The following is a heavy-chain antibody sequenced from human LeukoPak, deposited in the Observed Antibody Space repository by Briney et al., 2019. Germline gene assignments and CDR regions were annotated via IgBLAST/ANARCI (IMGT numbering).Heavy chain of an antibody. D-gene: IGHD1-26*01. CDR2: MNPNSGNT. CDR1: GYTFTSYD. J-gene: IGHJ6*03. V-gene: IGHV1-8*03. CDR3: ARWFRGASDYYYYYMDV. Sequence: ASVTVSCKASGYTFTSYDINWVRQAPGQGLEWVGWMNPNSGNTGYAQKFQGRVTITRNTSISTAYMELSSLRSEDTAVYYCARWFRGASDYYYYYMDVWGKGTTVTVSS.